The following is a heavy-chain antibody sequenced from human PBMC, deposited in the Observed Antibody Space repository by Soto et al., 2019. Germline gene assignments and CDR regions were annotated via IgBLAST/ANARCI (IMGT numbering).Heavy chain of an antibody. D-gene: IGHD1-26*01. CDR1: GGSISTGDYY. CDR2: IYYSGST. J-gene: IGHJ4*01. CDR3: FRRLLTTARCGTMDY. V-gene: IGHV4-30-4*02. Sequence: SETLSLTCTVSGGSISTGDYYWSWIRQPPGKGLEWIGYIYYSGSTYYNPSLKSRVTISVDTSKNQFSLKLSSVTAADTAVYYCFRRLLTTARCGTMDYWGRGSLVLVAS.